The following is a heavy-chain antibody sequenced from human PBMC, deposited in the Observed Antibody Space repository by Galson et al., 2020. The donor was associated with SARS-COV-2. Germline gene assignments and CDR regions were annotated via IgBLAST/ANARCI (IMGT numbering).Heavy chain of an antibody. CDR3: ARLMDCSSTSCYMGPYYYMDV. J-gene: IGHJ6*03. Sequence: KIGESLKISCKGAGYSFASYWITWVRQMPGKGLEWVDRIDPEDSYINYSPSFQGHVNLSVDKSTSTAYLQWSSLKASDTAIYFCARLMDCSSTSCYMGPYYYMDVWGKGTAVTVSS. CDR2: IDPEDSYI. D-gene: IGHD2-2*02. V-gene: IGHV5-10-1*01. CDR1: GYSFASYW.